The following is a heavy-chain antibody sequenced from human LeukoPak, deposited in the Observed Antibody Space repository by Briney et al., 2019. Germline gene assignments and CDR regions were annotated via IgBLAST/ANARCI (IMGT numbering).Heavy chain of an antibody. V-gene: IGHV3-11*03. J-gene: IGHJ3*02. CDR2: ISSSSSYT. Sequence: SGGSLRLSSAASGFTFSDYYMGWIRQGPGQGLERGSYISSSSSYTNYADSVKGRFTISRDNAKNSLYLQMNSLRAEDTAVYYCARMRVGAQGVAFDIWGQGTMVTVSS. D-gene: IGHD1-26*01. CDR1: GFTFSDYY. CDR3: ARMRVGAQGVAFDI.